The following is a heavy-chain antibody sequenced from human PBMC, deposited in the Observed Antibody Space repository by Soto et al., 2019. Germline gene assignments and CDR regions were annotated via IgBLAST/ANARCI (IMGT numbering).Heavy chain of an antibody. D-gene: IGHD3-3*01. CDR3: ARTTITIFGVAKRAFDI. V-gene: IGHV4-59*01. CDR2: IYYSGST. J-gene: IGHJ3*02. CDR1: GGSISSYY. Sequence: QVQLQESGPGLVKPSETLSLTCTVSGGSISSYYWSWIRQPPGKGLEWIGYIYYSGSTNYNPSLKSRVTISVDTSKNQFSLKLSSVTAADTAVYYCARTTITIFGVAKRAFDIWGQGTMVTVSS.